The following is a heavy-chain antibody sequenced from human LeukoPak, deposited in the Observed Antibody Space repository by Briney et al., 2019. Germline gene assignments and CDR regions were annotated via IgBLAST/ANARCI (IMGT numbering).Heavy chain of an antibody. CDR1: GGSISSYY. CDR3: AKGQVVRDH. Sequence: SETLSLTCTVSGGSISSYYWSWIRQPAGKGLEWIGRIYTSGSTNCNPSLKSRVTISMDTSKNQFSLNLSSVTAADTAVYYCAKGQVVRDHWGQGTLVTVSS. V-gene: IGHV4-4*07. D-gene: IGHD2-15*01. J-gene: IGHJ4*02. CDR2: IYTSGST.